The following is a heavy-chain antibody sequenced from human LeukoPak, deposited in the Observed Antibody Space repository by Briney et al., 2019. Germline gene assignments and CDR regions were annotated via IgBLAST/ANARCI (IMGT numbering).Heavy chain of an antibody. D-gene: IGHD3-10*01. CDR2: IYDSGST. J-gene: IGHJ5*02. CDR1: GGSFSSSRYY. V-gene: IGHV4-39*01. Sequence: KASETLSLTCTVSGGSFSSSRYYWGWIRQPPGKGLEWIGSIYDSGSTYYNPSLKSRVTISVDTSKNQFSLKLNSVTAADTAVYYCARHARFTMVRGVIKEVVWFDPWGQGTLVTVSS. CDR3: ARHARFTMVRGVIKEVVWFDP.